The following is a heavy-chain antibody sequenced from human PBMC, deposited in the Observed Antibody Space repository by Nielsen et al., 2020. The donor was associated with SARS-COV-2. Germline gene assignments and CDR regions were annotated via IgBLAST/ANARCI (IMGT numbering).Heavy chain of an antibody. CDR1: GFTFSSYW. V-gene: IGHV3-7*04. CDR2: IKQDGSEK. J-gene: IGHJ6*03. Sequence: GESLKISCAASGFTFSSYWMSWVRQAPGKGLEWVANIKQDGSEKYYADSVKGRFTISRDNSKNTLYLQMNSLRAEDTAVYYCARGVTTDYYYYRDVWGKGTTVTVSS. D-gene: IGHD4-17*01. CDR3: ARGVTTDYYYYRDV.